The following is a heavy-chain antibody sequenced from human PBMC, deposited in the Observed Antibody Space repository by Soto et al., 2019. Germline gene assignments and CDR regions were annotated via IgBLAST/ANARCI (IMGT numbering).Heavy chain of an antibody. J-gene: IGHJ6*03. D-gene: IGHD3-3*01. CDR1: GGSISSYY. Sequence: SETLSLTCTVSGGSISSYYWSWIRQPPGKGLEWIGYIYNSGSTKYNPSLKSRVTISVHTSKNQFSLKLSSVTAADTAVYYCARGTIFGANYYYYYMDVRGKGTTVTVSS. V-gene: IGHV4-59*01. CDR2: IYNSGST. CDR3: ARGTIFGANYYYYYMDV.